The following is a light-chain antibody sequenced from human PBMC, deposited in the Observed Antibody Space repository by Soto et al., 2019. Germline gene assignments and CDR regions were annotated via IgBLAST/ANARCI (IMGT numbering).Light chain of an antibody. CDR3: QQSYIAPRT. CDR1: QGISSY. Sequence: AIRMTQSPSSLSASTGDRVTITCRASQGISSYLAWYQQKPGKAPKLLVYAAATLQTGVPSRFSGTGSGTDFTLTISSLHPEDFATYYCQQSYIAPRTFGQGTKVDIK. J-gene: IGKJ1*01. CDR2: AAA. V-gene: IGKV1-8*01.